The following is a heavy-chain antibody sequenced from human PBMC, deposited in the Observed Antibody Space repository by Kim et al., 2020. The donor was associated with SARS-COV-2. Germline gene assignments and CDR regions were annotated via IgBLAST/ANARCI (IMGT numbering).Heavy chain of an antibody. J-gene: IGHJ4*02. Sequence: GGSLRLSCAASGFTFSSYSMNWVRQAPGKGLEWVSSISSSSSYIYYADSVKGRFTISRDNAKNSLYLQMNSLRAEDTAVYYCARDPRPACSSTSCQFYWGQGTLVTVSS. CDR1: GFTFSSYS. D-gene: IGHD2-2*01. V-gene: IGHV3-21*01. CDR3: ARDPRPACSSTSCQFY. CDR2: ISSSSSYI.